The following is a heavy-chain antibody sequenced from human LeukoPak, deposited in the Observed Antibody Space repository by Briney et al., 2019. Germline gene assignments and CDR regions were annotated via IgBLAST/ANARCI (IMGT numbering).Heavy chain of an antibody. CDR2: INPNSGGT. V-gene: IGHV1-2*04. CDR3: ARDNSSSWSNWFDP. J-gene: IGHJ5*02. D-gene: IGHD6-13*01. CDR1: GYTFTGYY. Sequence: ASVKVSCKASGYTFTGYYMHWVRQAPGQGLEWMGWINPNSGGTNYAQKFQGWVTMTRDTSISTAYMELSRLRSDDTAVYYCARDNSSSWSNWFDPWGQGTLVTVPS.